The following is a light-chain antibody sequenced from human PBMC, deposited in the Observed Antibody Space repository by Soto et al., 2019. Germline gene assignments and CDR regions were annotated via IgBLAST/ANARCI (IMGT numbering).Light chain of an antibody. CDR3: SSYSSSSTLV. CDR2: EVS. J-gene: IGLJ1*01. CDR1: SSDVGGYKY. V-gene: IGLV2-14*01. Sequence: QSALTQPASVSGSPGQSITIACTGTSSDVGGYKYVPWYQQHPGKAPKLMIYEVSNRPSGVSNRFSGSKSGNTASLTISGLQAEDEADYYCSSYSSSSTLVFGTGTNVTVL.